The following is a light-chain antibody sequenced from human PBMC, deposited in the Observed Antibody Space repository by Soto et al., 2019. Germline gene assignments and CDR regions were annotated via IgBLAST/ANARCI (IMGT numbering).Light chain of an antibody. CDR2: GNN. CDR3: QSYDSSLSVYV. J-gene: IGLJ1*01. Sequence: QSVLTQPPSVSGAPGQRVTISCTGCSSNIGAGYDVHWYQQLPGTAPKLLIYGNNNRPSGVPDRFSGSKSGTSASLAITGLQAEDEADYYCQSYDSSLSVYVFGTGTKLTVL. V-gene: IGLV1-40*01. CDR1: SSNIGAGYD.